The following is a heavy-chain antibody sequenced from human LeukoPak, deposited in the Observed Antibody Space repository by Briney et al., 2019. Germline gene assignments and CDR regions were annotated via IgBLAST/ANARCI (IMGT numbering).Heavy chain of an antibody. D-gene: IGHD4-17*01. Sequence: PSVNVPCKTSGYTFSSYAITWLRQTPGHGLEWMGLIRPYNDDTNYAQNFQARVAMTADTSTKTVYMELSSLTSDDTAVYFCAREGSYGDYLTLDYWGQGTLVTVSS. CDR3: AREGSYGDYLTLDY. CDR2: IRPYNDDT. V-gene: IGHV1-18*04. CDR1: GYTFSSYA. J-gene: IGHJ4*02.